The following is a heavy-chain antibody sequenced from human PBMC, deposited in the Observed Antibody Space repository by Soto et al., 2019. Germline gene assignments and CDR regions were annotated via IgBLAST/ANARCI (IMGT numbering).Heavy chain of an antibody. D-gene: IGHD6-13*01. Sequence: SETLSLTCTVSGGSISSYYWSWIRQPPGKGLEWIGYIYYSGSTNYNPSLKSRVTISVDTSKNQFSLKLSSVTAADTAVYYCAIDYSSSWYRWFDPWGQGTLVTVSS. CDR1: GGSISSYY. CDR3: AIDYSSSWYRWFDP. J-gene: IGHJ5*02. V-gene: IGHV4-59*12. CDR2: IYYSGST.